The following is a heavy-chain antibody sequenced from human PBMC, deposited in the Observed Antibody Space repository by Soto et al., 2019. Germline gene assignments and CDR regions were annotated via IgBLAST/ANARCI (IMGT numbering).Heavy chain of an antibody. CDR3: ARGGITGTTGIMCDP. CDR2: INHSGST. Sequence: QVQLQQWGAGLLKPSETLSLTCAVYGGSFSGYYWSWIRQPPGKGLEWIGEINHSGSTNYNPSLKSRVTISVDTSKNQFSLKLSSVTAADTAVYYCARGGITGTTGIMCDPWGQGTLVTVSS. D-gene: IGHD1-7*01. V-gene: IGHV4-34*01. J-gene: IGHJ5*02. CDR1: GGSFSGYY.